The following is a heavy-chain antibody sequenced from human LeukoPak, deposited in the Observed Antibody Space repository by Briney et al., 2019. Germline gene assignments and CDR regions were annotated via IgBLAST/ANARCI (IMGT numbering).Heavy chain of an antibody. CDR1: GGSFSGYY. D-gene: IGHD5-24*01. CDR3: ARRRDGYQHY. V-gene: IGHV4-34*01. J-gene: IGHJ4*02. CDR2: INHSGST. Sequence: SETLSLTCAVYGGSFSGYYWSWIRQPPGKGLEWIGEINHSGSTNYNPSLKSRVTISVDTSKNQFSLKLSSVTAADTAVYYCARRRDGYQHYWGQGTLVTVSS.